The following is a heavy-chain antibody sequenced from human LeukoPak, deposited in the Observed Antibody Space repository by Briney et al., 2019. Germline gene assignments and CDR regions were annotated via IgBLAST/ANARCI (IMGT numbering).Heavy chain of an antibody. V-gene: IGHV4-39*01. Sequence: PSETLSLTCTVSGDSISSSSDHWGWIRQPPGKGLEWLGTIHYSGSTYDNPSLKSRVTISVDTSKNQFSLKLRSVTATDTAVYYCARQFTRTSVLRGVIPTRFLGHWGQGILVTVSS. D-gene: IGHD3-10*01. CDR3: ARQFTRTSVLRGVIPTRFLGH. J-gene: IGHJ4*02. CDR1: GDSISSSSDH. CDR2: IHYSGST.